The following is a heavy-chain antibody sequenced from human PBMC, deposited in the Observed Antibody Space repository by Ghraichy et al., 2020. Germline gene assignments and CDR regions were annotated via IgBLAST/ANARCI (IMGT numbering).Heavy chain of an antibody. V-gene: IGHV3-30*04. Sequence: GGSLRLSCAASGFTFSSYAMHWVRQAPGKGLEWVAVISYDGSNKYYADSVKGRFTISRDNSKNTLYLQMNSLRAEDTAVYYCARGGRGSYFDYWGQGTLVTVSS. J-gene: IGHJ4*02. CDR1: GFTFSSYA. CDR3: ARGGRGSYFDY. CDR2: ISYDGSNK. D-gene: IGHD3-10*01.